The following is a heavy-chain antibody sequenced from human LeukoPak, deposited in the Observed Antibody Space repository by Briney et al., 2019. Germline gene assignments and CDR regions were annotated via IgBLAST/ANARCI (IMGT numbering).Heavy chain of an antibody. Sequence: GGALRLSCAASGFTFSSYWMSWVGQAPGKGLEWVANIQKEGNETYYLDSVKGRLSISRDNAKNSLYLQLNSLRAEDTAVYYCARGQWLSNDAFDIWGQGTMVTVSS. CDR1: GFTFSSYW. J-gene: IGHJ3*02. CDR2: IQKEGNET. CDR3: ARGQWLSNDAFDI. V-gene: IGHV3-7*01. D-gene: IGHD6-19*01.